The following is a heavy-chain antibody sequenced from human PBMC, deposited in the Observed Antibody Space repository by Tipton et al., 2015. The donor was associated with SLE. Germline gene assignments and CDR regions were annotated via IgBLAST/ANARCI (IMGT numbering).Heavy chain of an antibody. J-gene: IGHJ4*02. CDR1: GYTFTNYY. V-gene: IGHV1-2*02. D-gene: IGHD6-13*01. CDR2: INPSSGGT. Sequence: QSGPEVKKPGASVKVSCKASGYTFTNYYMHWVRRAPGQGLEWMGWINPSSGGTNYALKFQGRVTMTRDTSISTAYMDLGRLRSDDTAVYYCARIDSSSWYSYWGQGTLVTVSS. CDR3: ARIDSSSWYSY.